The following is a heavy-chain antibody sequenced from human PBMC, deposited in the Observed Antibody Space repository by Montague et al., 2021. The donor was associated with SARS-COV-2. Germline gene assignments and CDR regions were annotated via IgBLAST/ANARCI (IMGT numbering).Heavy chain of an antibody. CDR2: ISGSGFST. V-gene: IGHV3-23*01. J-gene: IGHJ2*01. CDR3: AKVYLVTVVTPIGFPVEWYFDL. CDR1: GFTFIPSA. Sequence: SLRLSCAASGFTFIPSAMSLVRQAPGKGLDFFSTISGSGFSTYYADSVQVRFTISSDSSKNTLYLQMTSLRAEDTAVYYCAKVYLVTVVTPIGFPVEWYFDLWGHGTLVTVSS. D-gene: IGHD4-23*01.